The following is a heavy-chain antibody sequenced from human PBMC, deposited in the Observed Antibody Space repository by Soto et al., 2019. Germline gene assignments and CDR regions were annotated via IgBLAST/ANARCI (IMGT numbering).Heavy chain of an antibody. V-gene: IGHV3-23*01. CDR3: AGKSGWYRY. CDR1: GLTFSSYA. CDR2: ISGSGGST. D-gene: IGHD6-19*01. J-gene: IGHJ4*02. Sequence: GGSLRLSCAASGLTFSSYAMSWVRQAPGKGLEWVSAISGSGGSTYYADSVKGRFTISIDNSKITLYLQMNSLRAEYTAVYYCAGKSGWYRYWGQGTLVTVSS.